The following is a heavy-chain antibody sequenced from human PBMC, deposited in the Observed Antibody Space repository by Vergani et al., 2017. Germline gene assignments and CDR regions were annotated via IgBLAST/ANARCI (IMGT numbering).Heavy chain of an antibody. V-gene: IGHV4-61*02. Sequence: QVQLQESGPGLVKPSQTLSLTCTVSGGSISSGSYYWSWIRQPAGKGLEWIGRIYTSGSTNYNPSLKSRVTISVDTSKNQFSLKLSSVTAADTAVYYCAGPRSTSCFSDCYMDVWGKGTTVTVSS. CDR3: AGPRSTSCFSDCYMDV. D-gene: IGHD2-2*01. CDR1: GGSISSGSYY. J-gene: IGHJ6*03. CDR2: IYTSGST.